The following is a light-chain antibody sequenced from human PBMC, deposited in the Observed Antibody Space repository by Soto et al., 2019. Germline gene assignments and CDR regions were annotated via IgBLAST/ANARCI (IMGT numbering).Light chain of an antibody. V-gene: IGKV3-20*01. CDR2: GSS. CDR1: QSVTNNY. CDR3: HQYGSSPPYT. Sequence: EVVLTQSPGTVSLSPGERATLSCRASQSVTNNYLAWYQQRPGQAPRLLIFGSSDRATGIPDRFSGSGSGTDFTLTISRLEPEDFAVYYCHQYGSSPPYTFGQGTKLEIK. J-gene: IGKJ2*01.